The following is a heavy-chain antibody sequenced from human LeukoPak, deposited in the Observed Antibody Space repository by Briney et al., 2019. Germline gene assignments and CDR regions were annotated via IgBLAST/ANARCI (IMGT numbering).Heavy chain of an antibody. CDR3: AKARRDGYPFDY. Sequence: PGGSLRLSCAASGFTFSSYGMHWVRQAPGKGLEWVAFIRYDGSNKYYADSVKGRFTISRDNSKSTLYLQMNSLRAEDTAVYYCAKARRDGYPFDYWGQGTLVTVSS. CDR2: IRYDGSNK. D-gene: IGHD5-24*01. J-gene: IGHJ4*02. CDR1: GFTFSSYG. V-gene: IGHV3-30*02.